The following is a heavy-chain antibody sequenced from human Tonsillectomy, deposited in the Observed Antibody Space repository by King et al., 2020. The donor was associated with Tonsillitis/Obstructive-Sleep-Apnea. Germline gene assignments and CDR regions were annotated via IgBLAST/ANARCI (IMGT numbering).Heavy chain of an antibody. V-gene: IGHV4-34*01. J-gene: IGHJ4*02. Sequence: QVQLQQWGAGLLKPSETLSLTCAVYGGSFSAYYWSWIRQPPGKGLEWIGEINHSGSTKYNTSLKSRVIISLDTSKNQFSLKLSSVTAADTAVYYCARGDLLTGYYASTDFDYWGQGTLVTVSA. CDR2: INHSGST. CDR3: ARGDLLTGYYASTDFDY. CDR1: GGSFSAYY. D-gene: IGHD3-9*01.